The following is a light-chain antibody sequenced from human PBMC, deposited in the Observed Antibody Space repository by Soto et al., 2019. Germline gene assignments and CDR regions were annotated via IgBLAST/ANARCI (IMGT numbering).Light chain of an antibody. CDR3: CSFTTSSTWL. Sequence: QSALTQPASVSGSPGQSITISCSETSSGIGTYNYVSWYQLHPGKVPKLIIYEVNNRPSGISPRFSGPKSGKTASLTISGLQAEDEADYYCCSFTTSSTWLFGGGTQLTVL. J-gene: IGLJ3*02. CDR2: EVN. CDR1: SSGIGTYNY. V-gene: IGLV2-23*02.